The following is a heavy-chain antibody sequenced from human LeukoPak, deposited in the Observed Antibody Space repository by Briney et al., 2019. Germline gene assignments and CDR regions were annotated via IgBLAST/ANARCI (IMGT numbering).Heavy chain of an antibody. J-gene: IGHJ4*02. CDR3: TRDTHFSDY. D-gene: IGHD2/OR15-2a*01. V-gene: IGHV3-48*01. CDR1: GFSFNSYG. CDR2: ISVSDGTI. Sequence: GGSLRLSCATSGFSFNSYGMNWVRQAPGKGLEWVSYISVSDGTIYYADSVKGRFTISSDNPKNSLFLQMNSLRVEDTAIYYATRDTHFSDYWGQGTLVTVSS.